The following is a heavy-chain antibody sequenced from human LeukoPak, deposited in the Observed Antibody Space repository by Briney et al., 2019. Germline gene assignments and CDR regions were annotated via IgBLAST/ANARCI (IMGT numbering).Heavy chain of an antibody. CDR2: INHSGST. D-gene: IGHD3-3*01. Sequence: PSETLSLTCAVYGGSFSGYYWSWIRQPPGKGLEWIGEINHSGSTNYNPSLKSRVTISVDTSKNQFSLKLSSVTAADTAVYYCARRNYDFWSSKNNDAFDIWGQGTMVTVSS. V-gene: IGHV4-34*01. CDR1: GGSFSGYY. J-gene: IGHJ3*02. CDR3: ARRNYDFWSSKNNDAFDI.